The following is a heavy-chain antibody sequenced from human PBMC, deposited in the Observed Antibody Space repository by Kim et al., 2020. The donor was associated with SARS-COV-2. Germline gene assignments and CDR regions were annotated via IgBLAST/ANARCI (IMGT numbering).Heavy chain of an antibody. V-gene: IGHV1-8*02. D-gene: IGHD1-26*01. CDR1: GYTFTSYD. CDR3: ASWRQYSGSYRD. CDR2: MNPNSGNT. J-gene: IGHJ4*02. Sequence: ASVKVSCKASGYTFTSYDINWVRQATGQGLEWMGWMNPNSGNTGYAQKFQGRVTMTRNTSISTAYMELSSLRSEDTAGYYCASWRQYSGSYRDWGQGTLVTVSS.